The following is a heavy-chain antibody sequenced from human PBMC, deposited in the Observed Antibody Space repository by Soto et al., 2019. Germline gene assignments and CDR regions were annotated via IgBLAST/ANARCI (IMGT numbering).Heavy chain of an antibody. CDR2: ILPIFGTA. J-gene: IGHJ4*02. V-gene: IGHV1-69*13. D-gene: IGHD5-18*01. CDR3: AHGGYSYGFDY. Sequence: GASVKVSCKASGGTFSSYAISWVRQAPGQGLEWMGGILPIFGTANYAQKFQGRVTITADESTSTAYMELSSLRSEDTAVYYCAHGGYSYGFDYWGQGNLVTVSS. CDR1: GGTFSSYA.